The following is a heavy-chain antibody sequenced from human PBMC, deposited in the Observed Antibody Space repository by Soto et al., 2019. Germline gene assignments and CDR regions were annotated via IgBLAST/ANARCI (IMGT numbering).Heavy chain of an antibody. Sequence: ASVKVSCKASGYTFTSHAIHWVRQAPGQGLEWMGWINAGKGDTKYPQRFQGRVTITWDTSASTAYMELSSLRSEDTAVYYCARNILGGTTDYWGPGTLVTVSS. CDR2: INAGKGDT. CDR3: ARNILGGTTDY. J-gene: IGHJ4*02. D-gene: IGHD1-7*01. V-gene: IGHV1-3*01. CDR1: GYTFTSHA.